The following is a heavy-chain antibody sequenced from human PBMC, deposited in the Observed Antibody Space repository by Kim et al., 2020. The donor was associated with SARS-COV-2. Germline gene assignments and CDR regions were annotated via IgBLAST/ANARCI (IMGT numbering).Heavy chain of an antibody. CDR3: ANIPLISIAVAGDCYYYGMDV. Sequence: ASVKVSCKASGYTFTSYGISWVRQAPGQGLEWMGWISAYNGNSNYAQKLQGRVTMTTDTSTSTAYMELRSLRSDDTAVYYCANIPLISIAVAGDCYYYGMDVWGQGTTVTVSS. D-gene: IGHD6-19*01. CDR2: ISAYNGNS. CDR1: GYTFTSYG. J-gene: IGHJ6*02. V-gene: IGHV1-18*01.